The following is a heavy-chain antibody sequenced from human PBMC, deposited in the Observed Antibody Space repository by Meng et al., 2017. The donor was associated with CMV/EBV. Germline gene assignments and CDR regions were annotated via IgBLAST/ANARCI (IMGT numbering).Heavy chain of an antibody. CDR1: GFTFSSYG. J-gene: IGHJ4*02. V-gene: IGHV3-30*02. D-gene: IGHD4-23*01. CDR2: IRYDGSNK. CDR3: AKAVASY. Sequence: GESLKISCAASGFTFSSYGMHWVRQAPGKRLEWVAFIRYDGSNKYYADSVKGRFTISRDNSKNTLYLQMNSLRAEDTAVYYCAKAVASYWGQGTLVTVSS.